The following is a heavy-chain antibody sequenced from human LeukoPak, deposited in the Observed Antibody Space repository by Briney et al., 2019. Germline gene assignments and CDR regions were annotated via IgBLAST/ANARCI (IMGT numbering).Heavy chain of an antibody. CDR2: IIPIFGTA. CDR3: ARLGEGDAFDI. V-gene: IGHV1-69*06. CDR1: GYTFIDYF. D-gene: IGHD3-10*01. Sequence: SVKVSCKASGYTFIDYFIHWMRQAPGQGLEWMGRIIPIFGTANYAQKFQGRVTITADKSTSTAYMELSSLRSEDTAVYYCARLGEGDAFDIWGQGTMVTVSS. J-gene: IGHJ3*02.